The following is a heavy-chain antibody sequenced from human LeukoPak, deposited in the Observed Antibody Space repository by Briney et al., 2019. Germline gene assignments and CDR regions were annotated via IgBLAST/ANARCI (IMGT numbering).Heavy chain of an antibody. CDR2: LYYSGST. Sequence: SETLSLTCTVSGGSISSYYWSWIRQPPGTGLEWIGYLYYSGSTNYNPSLKSRVTISVDTSKNQFSLRLSSVTAADTAVYYCARDTPYNWFDPWGQGTLVTVSS. CDR3: ARDTPYNWFDP. CDR1: GGSISSYY. V-gene: IGHV4-59*01. J-gene: IGHJ5*02.